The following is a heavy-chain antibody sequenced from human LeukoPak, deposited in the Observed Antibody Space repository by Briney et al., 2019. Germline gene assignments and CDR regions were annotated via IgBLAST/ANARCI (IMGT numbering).Heavy chain of an antibody. V-gene: IGHV3-11*06. CDR3: ARDCSSTSCYVFWEPGYGMDV. Sequence: PGGSLRLSCAASGFTFSDYCMSWIRQAPGKGLEWVSHISSSRSYTNYADSVKGRFTISRDNAKNSLYLQMNSLRAEDTAVYYCARDCSSTSCYVFWEPGYGMDVWGQGTTVTVSS. CDR2: ISSSRSYT. J-gene: IGHJ6*02. D-gene: IGHD2-2*01. CDR1: GFTFSDYC.